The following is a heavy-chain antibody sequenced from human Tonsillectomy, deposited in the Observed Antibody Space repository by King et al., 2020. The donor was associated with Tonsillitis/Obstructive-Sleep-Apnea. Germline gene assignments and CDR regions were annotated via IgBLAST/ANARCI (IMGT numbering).Heavy chain of an antibody. CDR3: ARGHYYNYYMDV. Sequence: VQLQQWGAGLLKPSESLSLTCAVYAGSFSGYYWNWIRQPPGKGLEWIGEINHSGSTNSNPSHKSRITMSVDTSTNQLSLKLSSVTAADTAVYYCARGHYYNYYMDVWDKGTTVTVSS. J-gene: IGHJ6*03. V-gene: IGHV4-34*01. CDR2: INHSGST. CDR1: AGSFSGYY.